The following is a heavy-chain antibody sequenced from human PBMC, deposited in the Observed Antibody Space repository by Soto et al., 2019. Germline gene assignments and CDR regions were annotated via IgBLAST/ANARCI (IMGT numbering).Heavy chain of an antibody. CDR1: GGSINSGGYC. V-gene: IGHV4-31*01. Sequence: QVQLQESGPGLVKPSQTLSLTCTVSGGSINSGGYCWSWIRQHPGKGLDWIGCIAYGGSTSYNPSLTSLVTISVDTSKNHSSLKLSSVTAAHTAVYSCSRVILVWGQGTLITVSS. CDR3: SRVILV. D-gene: IGHD2-21*01. J-gene: IGHJ4*02. CDR2: IAYGGST.